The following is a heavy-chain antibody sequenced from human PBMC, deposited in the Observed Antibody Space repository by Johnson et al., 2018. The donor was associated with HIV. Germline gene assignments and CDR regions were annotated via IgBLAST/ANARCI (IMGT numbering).Heavy chain of an antibody. Sequence: VQLVESGGGLVQPGRSLRLSCAASGFTFSSYWMHWVRQAPGKGLVWVSRINSDGSSTSYADSVKGRFTISRDNAKNTLYLQMNSLRAEDTAVCFCARGPIADDAFDIWGQGTMVTVSS. CDR3: ARGPIADDAFDI. CDR1: GFTFSSYW. V-gene: IGHV3-74*02. D-gene: IGHD3-16*02. J-gene: IGHJ3*02. CDR2: INSDGSST.